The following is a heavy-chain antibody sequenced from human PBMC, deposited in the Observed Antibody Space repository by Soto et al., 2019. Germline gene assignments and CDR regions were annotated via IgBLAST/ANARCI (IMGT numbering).Heavy chain of an antibody. J-gene: IGHJ6*02. CDR2: TYYKSKWNN. CDR3: TGRTCFDGMDV. D-gene: IGHD1-1*01. CDR1: GDSVSSNSAG. V-gene: IGHV6-1*01. Sequence: PSQTLSLTCVISGDSVSSNSAGWNWIRQSPSRGLEWLGRTYYKSKWNNDYALSVKSRITINPDTSKNQFSLHLYSVTPEDTAVYYFTGRTCFDGMDVWGQGTPGTVSS.